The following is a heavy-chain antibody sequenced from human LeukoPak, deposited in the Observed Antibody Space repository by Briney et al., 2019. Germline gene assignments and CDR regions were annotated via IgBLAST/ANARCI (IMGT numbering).Heavy chain of an antibody. Sequence: GGSLRLSCAASGFTFSGYAMSWVRQAPGKGLEWVSAISGSGGSTYYADSVKGRFTISRDNSKNTLYLQMNSLRAEDTAVYYCAKSPSSGWYRGAPDYWGQGTLVTVSS. D-gene: IGHD6-19*01. CDR2: ISGSGGST. V-gene: IGHV3-23*01. J-gene: IGHJ4*02. CDR1: GFTFSGYA. CDR3: AKSPSSGWYRGAPDY.